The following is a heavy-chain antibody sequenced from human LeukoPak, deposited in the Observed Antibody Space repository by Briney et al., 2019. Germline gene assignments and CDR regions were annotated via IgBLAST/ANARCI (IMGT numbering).Heavy chain of an antibody. CDR3: AKVIAAAGTFDY. CDR2: INGDLTNT. V-gene: IGHV3-74*03. J-gene: IGHJ4*02. Sequence: GGSLRLSCAASGFTFTDYWMHWVRQVAGKGLVWVSRINGDLTNTTYADSVKGRFTISRDNSKNTLYLQMNSLRAEDTAVYYCAKVIAAAGTFDYWGQGTLVTVCS. D-gene: IGHD6-13*01. CDR1: GFTFTDYW.